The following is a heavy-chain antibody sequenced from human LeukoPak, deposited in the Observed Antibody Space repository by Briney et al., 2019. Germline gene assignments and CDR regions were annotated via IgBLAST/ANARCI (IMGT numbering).Heavy chain of an antibody. CDR2: IYSGGTS. CDR1: GFSVSSNY. V-gene: IGHV3-53*01. D-gene: IGHD2-15*01. Sequence: GSLRLSCAASGFSVSSNYMSWVRQAPGKGLEWVSVIYSGGTSYYADSVKGRFTISRDISKNTLYLQMNSLRAEDTAVYYCARYCSGGSCYSGSNYFVYWGQGTLVTVSS. CDR3: ARYCSGGSCYSGSNYFVY. J-gene: IGHJ4*02.